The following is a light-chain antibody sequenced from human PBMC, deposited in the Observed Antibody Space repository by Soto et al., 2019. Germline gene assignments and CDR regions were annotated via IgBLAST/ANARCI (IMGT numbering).Light chain of an antibody. CDR2: AAS. V-gene: IGKV1-9*01. CDR1: QHIGSY. CDR3: QQLNTYPPWT. Sequence: DIPLTQSPSFVSASVLDTVTITCRGSQHIGSYIAWYQQKPGKAPALLLYAASTLQSGVTSRFSGSGSGTDFTLTISSLQPEDSATYYCQQLNTYPPWTFGQGTKVDIK. J-gene: IGKJ1*01.